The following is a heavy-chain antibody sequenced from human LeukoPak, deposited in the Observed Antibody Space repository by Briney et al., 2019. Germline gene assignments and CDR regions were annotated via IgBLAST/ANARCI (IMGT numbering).Heavy chain of an antibody. D-gene: IGHD6-6*01. V-gene: IGHV4-59*12. CDR1: GGSISSYY. J-gene: IGHJ4*02. CDR2: IYYSGST. CDR3: ARREYSSSPYYFDY. Sequence: PSETLSLTCTVSGGSISSYYWSWIRQPPGKGLEWIGYIYYSGSTNYNPSLKSRVTISIDTSKNQFSLKLSSVTAADTAVYYCARREYSSSPYYFDYWGQGTLVTVSS.